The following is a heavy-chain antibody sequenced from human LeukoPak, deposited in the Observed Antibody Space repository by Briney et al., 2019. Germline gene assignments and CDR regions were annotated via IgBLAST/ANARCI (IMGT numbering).Heavy chain of an antibody. V-gene: IGHV3-74*01. CDR2: INTDGTVT. CDR3: ATKQWLAPPPDS. J-gene: IGHJ4*02. CDR1: GFTFSSYW. Sequence: GGSLRLSCAASGFTFSSYWMSWVRQAPGKGLESVSRINTDGTVTTYADSVKGRFTVSRDNADNTMFLQMNSVRDEDTAVYYCATKQWLAPPPDSWGQGTPVTVSS. D-gene: IGHD6-19*01.